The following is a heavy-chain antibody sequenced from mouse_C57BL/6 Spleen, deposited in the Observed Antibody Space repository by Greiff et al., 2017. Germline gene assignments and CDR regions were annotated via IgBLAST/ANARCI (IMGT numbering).Heavy chain of an antibody. CDR3: ARRYDYDWYYFDY. Sequence: QVQLQQPGAELVMPGASVKLSCKASGYTFTSYWMHWVKQRPGQGLEWIGEIDPSDSYTNYNQKFKGKSTLTVDKSSSTAYMQLSSLTSEDSAVYYCARRYDYDWYYFDYWGQGTTLTVSS. CDR1: GYTFTSYW. V-gene: IGHV1-69*01. D-gene: IGHD2-4*01. CDR2: IDPSDSYT. J-gene: IGHJ2*01.